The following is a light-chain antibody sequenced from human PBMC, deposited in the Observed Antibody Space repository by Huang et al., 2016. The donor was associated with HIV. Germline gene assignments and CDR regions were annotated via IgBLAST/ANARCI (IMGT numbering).Light chain of an antibody. J-gene: IGKJ1*01. V-gene: IGKV3-15*01. CDR2: GAF. Sequence: EVVMTQIPVTLSVSPGERATLSCRASQTITNTLAWYRQQPGQPPRVLFYGAFSRASGVPARFSASGSGKEFTLTISNLQSEDFAVYYCQQYSDWPRTFGQGTKVEIQ. CDR1: QTITNT. CDR3: QQYSDWPRT.